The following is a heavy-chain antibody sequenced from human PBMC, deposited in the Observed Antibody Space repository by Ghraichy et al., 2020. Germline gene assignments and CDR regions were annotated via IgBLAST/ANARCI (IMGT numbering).Heavy chain of an antibody. CDR1: GFTFSSYA. CDR3: ASLWRYYYDSSGYPYYFDY. J-gene: IGHJ4*02. Sequence: GESLNISCAASGFTFSSYAMHWVRQAPGKGLEWVAVISYDGSNKYYADSVKGRFTISRDNSKNTLYLQMNSLRAEDTAVYYCASLWRYYYDSSGYPYYFDYWGQGTLVTVSS. D-gene: IGHD3-22*01. V-gene: IGHV3-30*04. CDR2: ISYDGSNK.